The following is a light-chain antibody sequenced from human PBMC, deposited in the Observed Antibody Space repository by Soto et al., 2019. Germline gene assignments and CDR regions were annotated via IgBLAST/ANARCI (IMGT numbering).Light chain of an antibody. CDR3: HQSYITPHA. CDR2: TTS. V-gene: IGKV1-39*01. J-gene: IGKJ2*01. CDR1: QNIDIY. Sequence: QMTQSPSSLSASVGDRVTITCRASQNIDIYLNWYQQKPGRPPTLLIYTTSRLQSWVPTRFSGSGSGTDFTLTISNLQPADFATYSCHQSYITPHAFGQGTKVGIK.